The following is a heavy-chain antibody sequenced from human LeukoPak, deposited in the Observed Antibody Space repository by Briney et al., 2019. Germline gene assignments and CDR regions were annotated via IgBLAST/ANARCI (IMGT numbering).Heavy chain of an antibody. Sequence: KSSETLSLTCTVSGGSISSYYWSWIRQPAGKGLEYIGRIYSSGSTEYNPSFKSRVTMSVDTSKNQFSLKLNSVTAADTAVYFCARNIRGIIGGNPNWFDPWGQGTLVTVSS. CDR3: ARNIRGIIGGNPNWFDP. J-gene: IGHJ5*02. D-gene: IGHD2/OR15-2a*01. V-gene: IGHV4-4*07. CDR2: IYSSGST. CDR1: GGSISSYY.